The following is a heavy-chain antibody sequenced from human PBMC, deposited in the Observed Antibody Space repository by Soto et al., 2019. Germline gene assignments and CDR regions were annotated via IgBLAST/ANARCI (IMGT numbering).Heavy chain of an antibody. Sequence: QLQLQQSGPGLVKPSETLSLTCTVSGGSIINNDYHWGWIRQPPGKGLEWIGTGHHSGRSYYHPSLKSRVSMSVDTSKNQFSLKLTSMTAADTAFYYCVAMRGQWLPRDWGQGTLVTVSS. CDR2: GHHSGRS. V-gene: IGHV4-39*01. CDR3: VAMRGQWLPRD. CDR1: GGSIINNDYH. J-gene: IGHJ4*02. D-gene: IGHD6-19*01.